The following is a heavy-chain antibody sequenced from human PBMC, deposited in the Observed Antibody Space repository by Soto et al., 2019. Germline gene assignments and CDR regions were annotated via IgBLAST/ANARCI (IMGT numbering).Heavy chain of an antibody. J-gene: IGHJ4*02. CDR1: GFTFSSYA. Sequence: GGSLRLSCAASGFTFSSYAMHWVRQAPGKGLEWVAVISYDGSNKYYADSVKGRFTISRDNSKNTLYLQMNSLRAEDTAVHYCARGPYDSSGYWLGYFDYWGQGTLVTVSS. D-gene: IGHD3-22*01. CDR3: ARGPYDSSGYWLGYFDY. CDR2: ISYDGSNK. V-gene: IGHV3-30-3*01.